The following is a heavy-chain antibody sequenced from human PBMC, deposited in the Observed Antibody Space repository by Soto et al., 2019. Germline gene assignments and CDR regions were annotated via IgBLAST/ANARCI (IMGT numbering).Heavy chain of an antibody. J-gene: IGHJ4*02. Sequence: GGSLRLSCATSGFTFSSYSMHWFRQAPGKGLEWVAVTSSNGGTKFYADSVKGRFTISRDNSKNTLYLQMNSLRAEDTAVYYCAREVVTTEWYFDNWGQGIPVTVS. CDR1: GFTFSSYS. D-gene: IGHD1-1*01. CDR2: TSSNGGTK. CDR3: AREVVTTEWYFDN. V-gene: IGHV3-30-3*01.